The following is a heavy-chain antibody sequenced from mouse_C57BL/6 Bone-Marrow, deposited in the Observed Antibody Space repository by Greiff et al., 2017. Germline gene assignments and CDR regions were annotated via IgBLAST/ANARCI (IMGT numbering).Heavy chain of an antibody. Sequence: EVMLVESGGGLVKPGGSLKLSCAASGFTFSSYAMSWVRQTPEKRLAWVATISDGGSYTYYPDNVKGRFTISRDNAKNNLYLQMSHLKSEDTAMYYCARDPWALAYWGQGTLVTVSA. V-gene: IGHV5-4*01. CDR1: GFTFSSYA. J-gene: IGHJ3*01. D-gene: IGHD4-1*01. CDR2: ISDGGSYT. CDR3: ARDPWALAY.